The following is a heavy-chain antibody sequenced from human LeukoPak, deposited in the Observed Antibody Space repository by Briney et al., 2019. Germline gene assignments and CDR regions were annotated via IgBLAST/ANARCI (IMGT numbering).Heavy chain of an antibody. Sequence: GGSLRLSCAASAFTFSTYAMHWVRQAPGKGLEYVSAISNDGVNTYYANSVKGRSTISRDNSKNTLYLQMGSLRAEDMAVYYCARVWTYGALDYWGQGTLVTVSS. CDR2: ISNDGVNT. CDR3: ARVWTYGALDY. CDR1: AFTFSTYA. V-gene: IGHV3-64*01. D-gene: IGHD3-10*01. J-gene: IGHJ4*02.